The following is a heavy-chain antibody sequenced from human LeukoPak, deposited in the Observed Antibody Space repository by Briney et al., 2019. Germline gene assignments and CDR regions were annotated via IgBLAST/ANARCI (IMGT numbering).Heavy chain of an antibody. CDR1: GGSFSGYY. CDR3: ARGRITMVRGVIITERWFDP. J-gene: IGHJ5*02. CDR2: INHSGST. Sequence: SETLSLTCAVYGGSFSGYYWSWIRQPPGKRLEWIGEINHSGSTNYNPSLKSRVTISVDTSKNQFSLKLSSVTAADTAVYYCARGRITMVRGVIITERWFDPWGQRTLVTVSS. V-gene: IGHV4-34*01. D-gene: IGHD3-10*01.